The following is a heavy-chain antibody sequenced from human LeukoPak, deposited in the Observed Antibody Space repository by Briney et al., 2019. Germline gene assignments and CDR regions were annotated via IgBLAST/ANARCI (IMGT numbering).Heavy chain of an antibody. CDR1: GFTFDDYA. Sequence: PGGSLRLSCAASGFTFDDYAMHWVRQAPGKGLEWVSLISGDGGSTYYADSVKGRFTISRDNSKNSLYLQMNSLRTEDTALYYCAKDRGIAAADPDWYFDLWGRGTLVTVSS. V-gene: IGHV3-43*02. D-gene: IGHD6-13*01. CDR3: AKDRGIAAADPDWYFDL. J-gene: IGHJ2*01. CDR2: ISGDGGST.